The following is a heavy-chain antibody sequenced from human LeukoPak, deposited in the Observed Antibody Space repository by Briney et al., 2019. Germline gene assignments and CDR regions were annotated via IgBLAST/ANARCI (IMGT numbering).Heavy chain of an antibody. CDR3: ARDTDYFDY. CDR2: IYTSGIT. V-gene: IGHV4-61*02. J-gene: IGHJ4*02. CDR1: GGSISSGSYY. D-gene: IGHD4-17*01. Sequence: TTSETLSLXCTVSGGSISSGSYYWSWIRQPAGKGLEWIGRIYTSGITNYNPSLKSRVTISVDTSKNQFSLKLSSVTAADTAVYYCARDTDYFDYWGQGTLVTVSS.